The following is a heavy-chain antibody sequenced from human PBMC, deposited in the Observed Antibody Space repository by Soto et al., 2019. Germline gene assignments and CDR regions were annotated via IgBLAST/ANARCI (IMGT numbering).Heavy chain of an antibody. J-gene: IGHJ6*02. CDR2: TIPIFGTA. V-gene: IGHV1-69*13. Sequence: SVKVSCKASGGTFSSYAISWVRQAPGQGLEWMGGTIPIFGTANYAQKFQGRVTITADESTSTAYMELSSLRSEDTAVYYCASRYGYDYHYYDGMDVSGQGTTVTVSS. D-gene: IGHD5-12*01. CDR3: ASRYGYDYHYYDGMDV. CDR1: GGTFSSYA.